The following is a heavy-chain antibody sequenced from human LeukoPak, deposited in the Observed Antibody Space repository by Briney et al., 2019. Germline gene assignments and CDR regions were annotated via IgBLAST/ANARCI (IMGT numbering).Heavy chain of an antibody. CDR1: GGSISSYY. CDR2: IYYSGST. CDR3: ARVSGYDWESFYDY. V-gene: IGHV4-59*01. D-gene: IGHD5-12*01. Sequence: SETLSLTCTVPGGSISSYYWSWLRQPPGKGLEWIGYIYYSGSTNYNPSLKSRVTISVDTSKNQFSLKLSSVTAADTAVYYCARVSGYDWESFYDYWGQGTLVTVSS. J-gene: IGHJ4*02.